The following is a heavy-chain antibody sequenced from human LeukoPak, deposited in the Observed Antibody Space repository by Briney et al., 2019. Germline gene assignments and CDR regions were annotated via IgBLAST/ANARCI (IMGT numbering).Heavy chain of an antibody. Sequence: SETLSLTCTVSGGSISSGGYSWSWIRQHPGKVLEWIGYIYYSGSTYYNPSLKSRVTISVDTSKNQFSLKLNSVTAADTAVYYCARERDSSSWIHWGQGTLVTVSS. V-gene: IGHV4-31*03. J-gene: IGHJ4*02. CDR3: ARERDSSSWIH. CDR2: IYYSGST. CDR1: GGSISSGGYS. D-gene: IGHD6-13*01.